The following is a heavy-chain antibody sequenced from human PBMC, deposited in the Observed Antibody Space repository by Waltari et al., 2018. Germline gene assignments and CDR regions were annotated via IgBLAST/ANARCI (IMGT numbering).Heavy chain of an antibody. CDR2: IYDRGAT. D-gene: IGHD5-12*01. V-gene: IGHV4-59*01. Sequence: QVQLQESGPGLVKPSETPSLTCTVSGGSMKPYYGPWMRQPPGQGLEYIGYIYDRGATNYHPSLKSRITISIDTSMNQFYLKVTSVTAADTAVYYCARGDRAPSGYGTELDYWGQVTMVTVSS. CDR3: ARGDRAPSGYGTELDY. J-gene: IGHJ4*02. CDR1: GGSMKPYY.